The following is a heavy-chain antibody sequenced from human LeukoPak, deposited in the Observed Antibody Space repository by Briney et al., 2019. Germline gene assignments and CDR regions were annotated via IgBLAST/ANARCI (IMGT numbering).Heavy chain of an antibody. CDR1: GGSISSGGYY. J-gene: IGHJ4*02. CDR3: ARALAYCGGDCYPDYFDY. CDR2: IYYSGST. D-gene: IGHD2-21*02. Sequence: KPSETLSLTCTVSGGSISSGGYYWSWVREHPGKGLEWIGYIYYSGSTYYNPSLKSRVTISVDTSKNQFSLKLSSVTAADTAVYYCARALAYCGGDCYPDYFDYWGQGTLVTVSS. V-gene: IGHV4-31*03.